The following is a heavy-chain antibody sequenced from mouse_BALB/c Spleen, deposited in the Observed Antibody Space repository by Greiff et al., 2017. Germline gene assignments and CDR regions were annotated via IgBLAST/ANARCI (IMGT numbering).Heavy chain of an antibody. V-gene: IGHV14-3*02. Sequence: EVKLMESGAELVKPGASVKLSCTASGFNIKDTYMHWVKQRPEQGLEWIGRLDPANGNTKYDPKFQGKATITADTSSNTASLQLSSLTSEDTAVYYCSRAYDYGGFAYGGQGTLVTVSA. CDR3: SRAYDYGGFAY. CDR2: LDPANGNT. J-gene: IGHJ3*01. D-gene: IGHD2-4*01. CDR1: GFNIKDTY.